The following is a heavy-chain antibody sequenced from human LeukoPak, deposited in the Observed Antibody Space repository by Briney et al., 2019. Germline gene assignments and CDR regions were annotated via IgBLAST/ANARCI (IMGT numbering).Heavy chain of an antibody. CDR3: ARAEGYYDSSGYPPKYYFDY. Sequence: SETLSLTCAVYGGFFSGYYWSWIRQPPGKGLEWIGEINHSGSTNYNPSLKGRVIISVDTSKKQFSQNLSYVLAADAPVYYCARAEGYYDSSGYPPKYYFDYWGQGTLVTVSS. V-gene: IGHV4-34*01. CDR2: INHSGST. D-gene: IGHD3-22*01. CDR1: GGFFSGYY. J-gene: IGHJ4*02.